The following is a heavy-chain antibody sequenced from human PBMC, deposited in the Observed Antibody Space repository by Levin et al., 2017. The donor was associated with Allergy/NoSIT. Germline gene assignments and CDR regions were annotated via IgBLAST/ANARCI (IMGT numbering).Heavy chain of an antibody. CDR2: IDPNSGGP. CDR1: GYTFTGYY. Sequence: ASVKVSCKASGYTFTGYYMHWVRQAPGQGLEWMGWIDPNSGGPKYAQKFQGRVTMTRDTSINTAYMELTMLRSDDTAVFYCARGRYYGSGSPNNWYFDLWGRGTLVTVSS. V-gene: IGHV1-2*02. J-gene: IGHJ2*01. CDR3: ARGRYYGSGSPNNWYFDL. D-gene: IGHD3-10*01.